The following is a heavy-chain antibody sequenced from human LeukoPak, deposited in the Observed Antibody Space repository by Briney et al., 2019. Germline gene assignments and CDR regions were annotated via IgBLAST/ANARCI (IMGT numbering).Heavy chain of an antibody. J-gene: IGHJ6*03. CDR2: INYSGGSI. Sequence: GGSLRLSCAASGLTFSSYAVNWVRPAPGKGLEWVSSINYSGGSIYYADSVKGRFTISRDNSKNTVYLHMNSLRADDTAVYYCAKAIRTSCYGCNMDVWGKGTTVTVSS. CDR1: GLTFSSYA. V-gene: IGHV3-23*01. D-gene: IGHD2-2*01. CDR3: AKAIRTSCYGCNMDV.